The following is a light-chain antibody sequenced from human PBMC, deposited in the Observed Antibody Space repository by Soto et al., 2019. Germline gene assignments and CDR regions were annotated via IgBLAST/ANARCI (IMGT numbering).Light chain of an antibody. V-gene: IGLV1-47*01. CDR3: ATWSDSLSGWV. Sequence: QSVLTQPPSASGTPGQRVTISCSGSSSNIGSNYVYWYQHLPGTAPKLLIYRNNQRPSGVPDRFSGSKSGTSASLAITGLRSEDEADYYCATWSDSLSGWVFGGGTKVTVL. J-gene: IGLJ3*02. CDR2: RNN. CDR1: SSNIGSNY.